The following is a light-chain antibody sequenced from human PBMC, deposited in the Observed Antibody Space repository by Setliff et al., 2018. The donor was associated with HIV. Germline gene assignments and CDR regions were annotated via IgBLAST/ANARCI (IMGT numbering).Light chain of an antibody. V-gene: IGLV2-14*01. CDR1: SRDVGGYNY. J-gene: IGLJ1*01. CDR2: EVR. Sequence: QSALTQPASVSGSPGQSITISCTGTSRDVGGYNYVSWYQQHPGKAPKLIIYEVRNRPSGVSSRFSGSKSGNTASLTISGLQTEDEADYYCSSYAITSTLPFGTGTKVTVL. CDR3: SSYAITSTLP.